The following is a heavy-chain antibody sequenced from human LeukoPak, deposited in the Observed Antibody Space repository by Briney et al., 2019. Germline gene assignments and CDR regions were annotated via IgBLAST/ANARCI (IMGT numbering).Heavy chain of an antibody. J-gene: IGHJ4*02. CDR3: ARDTPYYDFWSGIEVDY. CDR2: INPNSGGT. V-gene: IGHV1-2*02. Sequence: ASVKVCCKASGYTFTGYYMHWVRQAPGQGLEWMGWINPNSGGTNYAQKFQGRVTMTRDTSISTAYMELSRLRSDDTAVYYCARDTPYYDFWSGIEVDYWGQGTLVTVSS. D-gene: IGHD3-3*01. CDR1: GYTFTGYY.